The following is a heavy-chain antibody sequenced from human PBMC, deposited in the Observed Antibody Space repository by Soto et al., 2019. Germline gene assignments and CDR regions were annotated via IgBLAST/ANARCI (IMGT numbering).Heavy chain of an antibody. CDR2: INHSGST. Sequence: PSETLSLTCAVYGGSFSGYYWSWIRQPPGKGLEWIGEINHSGSTNYNPSLKSRVTISVDTSRNQFSLKLTSVTAADTAVYYCASVLLVGPTEYHSWGQGTLVTVSS. CDR1: GGSFSGYY. J-gene: IGHJ4*02. D-gene: IGHD1-26*01. CDR3: ASVLLVGPTEYHS. V-gene: IGHV4-34*09.